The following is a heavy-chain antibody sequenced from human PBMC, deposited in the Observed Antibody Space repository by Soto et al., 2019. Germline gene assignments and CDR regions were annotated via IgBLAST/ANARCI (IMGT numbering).Heavy chain of an antibody. J-gene: IGHJ4*02. CDR2: IYSGGST. CDR3: ARSATMVRGVIITFGHFDY. D-gene: IGHD3-10*01. Sequence: GGSLRLSCAASGFTFSSYWMHWVRQAPGKGLEWVSVIYSGGSTYYADSVKGRFTISRDNSKNTLYLQMNSLRAEDTAVYYCARSATMVRGVIITFGHFDYWGQGTLVTVSS. V-gene: IGHV3-66*01. CDR1: GFTFSSYW.